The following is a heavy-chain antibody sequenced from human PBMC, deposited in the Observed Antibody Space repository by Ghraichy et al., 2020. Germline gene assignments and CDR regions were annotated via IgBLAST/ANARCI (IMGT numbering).Heavy chain of an antibody. CDR1: GFTFSSYA. J-gene: IGHJ4*02. D-gene: IGHD5-18*01. CDR3: AKDSATWIQSTFDY. CDR2: ISGSGGST. V-gene: IGHV3-23*01. Sequence: LSLTCAASGFTFSSYAMSWVRQAPGKGLEWVSAISGSGGSTYYADSVKGRFTISRDNSKNTLYLQMNSLRAEDTAVYYCAKDSATWIQSTFDYWGQGTLVTVSS.